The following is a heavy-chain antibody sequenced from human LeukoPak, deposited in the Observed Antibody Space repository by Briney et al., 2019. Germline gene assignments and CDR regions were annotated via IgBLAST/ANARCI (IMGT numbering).Heavy chain of an antibody. CDR1: GFTFSNYG. D-gene: IGHD4-17*01. CDR2: ISGSGDDA. V-gene: IGHV3-23*01. J-gene: IGHJ4*02. CDR3: AKARGSDYGDYVIFDY. Sequence: GGSLRLSCSTSGFTFSNYGMAWVRQAPGKGLEWVSSISGSGDDAYYADSVEGRFTISRDNSKSTLYLRLNSLRAEDTALYYCAKARGSDYGDYVIFDYWGQGTLVTVSS.